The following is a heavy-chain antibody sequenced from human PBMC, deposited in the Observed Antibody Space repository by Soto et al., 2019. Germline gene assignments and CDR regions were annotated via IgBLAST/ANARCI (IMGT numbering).Heavy chain of an antibody. CDR2: IWFDGSEK. CDR1: GFTFSNYG. D-gene: IGHD2-2*01. J-gene: IGHJ3*02. V-gene: IGHV3-33*01. Sequence: PGGSLRLSCAVSGFTFSNYGMHWVRQAPGKGLEWVALIWFDGSEKYYGDSVKGRFAISRDNSKNTLYLQMNSLRAEDMAVYYCARLYCSSASCYSVGAFDIRGLGTMVTVSS. CDR3: ARLYCSSASCYSVGAFDI.